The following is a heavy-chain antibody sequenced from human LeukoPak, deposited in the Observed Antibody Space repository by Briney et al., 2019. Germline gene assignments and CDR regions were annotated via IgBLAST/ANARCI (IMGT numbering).Heavy chain of an antibody. CDR1: GFTFSDYY. CDR2: ISGSSSNT. D-gene: IGHD2-2*01. V-gene: IGHV3-11*05. J-gene: IGHJ5*02. CDR3: ARDSAHIVVVPVVIPPGLDNWFDP. Sequence: GGSLRLSCAASGFTFSDYYMSWIRQAPGKGLEWVSYISGSSSNTKYADSVKGRFTISRDNAKNSLYLQMDSLRAEDTAVYYCARDSAHIVVVPVVIPPGLDNWFDPWGQGTLVTVSS.